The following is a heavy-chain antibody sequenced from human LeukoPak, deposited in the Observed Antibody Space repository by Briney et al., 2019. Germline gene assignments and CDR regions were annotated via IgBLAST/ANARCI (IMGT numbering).Heavy chain of an antibody. CDR2: ISSSGSTI. CDR3: ARGYSYGFYYYYMDV. Sequence: GGSLRLSCAASGFSVSSNYMSWVRQAPGKGLEWVSYISSSGSTIYYADSVKGRFTISRDNANNSLYLQMNSLRAEDTAVYYCARGYSYGFYYYYMDVWGKGTTVTVSS. D-gene: IGHD5-18*01. J-gene: IGHJ6*03. CDR1: GFSVSSNY. V-gene: IGHV3-11*04.